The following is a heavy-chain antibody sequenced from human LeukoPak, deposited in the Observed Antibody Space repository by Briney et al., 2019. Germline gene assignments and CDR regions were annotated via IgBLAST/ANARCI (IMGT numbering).Heavy chain of an antibody. Sequence: SVKVSCKASGGTFSSYAISWVRQAPGQGLEWMGGIIPIFGTANYAQKFQGRVTMTRDTSTSTVYMELSSLRSEDTAVYYCAREGYDSSGDVHFDYWGQGTLVTVSS. J-gene: IGHJ4*02. CDR3: AREGYDSSGDVHFDY. D-gene: IGHD3-22*01. CDR2: IIPIFGTA. V-gene: IGHV1-69*05. CDR1: GGTFSSYA.